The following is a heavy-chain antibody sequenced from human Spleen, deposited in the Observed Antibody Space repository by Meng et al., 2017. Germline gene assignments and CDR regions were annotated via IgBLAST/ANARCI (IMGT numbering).Heavy chain of an antibody. J-gene: IGHJ4*02. CDR1: GGAFSNGGYY. V-gene: IGHV4-61*03. D-gene: IGHD4-11*01. Sequence: GRLQEPAPGLVTPAETLSLTCTGSGGAFSNGGYYWSWVRPPPGKRLELIGYIAYTGRNNSDPSRESRATISVDTSQTNLPLKLSPMTDADSAVYYCARGPTTIAHDFDYWGQGTLVTVSS. CDR3: ARGPTTIAHDFDY. CDR2: IAYTGRN.